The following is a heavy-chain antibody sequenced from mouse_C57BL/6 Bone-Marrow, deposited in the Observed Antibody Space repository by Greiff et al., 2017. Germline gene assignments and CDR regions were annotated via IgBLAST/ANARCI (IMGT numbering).Heavy chain of an antibody. V-gene: IGHV1-69*01. CDR1: GYTFTSYW. J-gene: IGHJ2*01. Sequence: QVQLQQPGAELVMPGASVKLSCKASGYTFTSYWMHWVKQRPGQGLEWIGEIDPSDSYTNYNQKFKGKSTLTVDKSSSTAYMQLSSLTSEDSAVYCGAREGISTVVAHFDYWGQGTTLTVSS. D-gene: IGHD1-1*01. CDR2: IDPSDSYT. CDR3: AREGISTVVAHFDY.